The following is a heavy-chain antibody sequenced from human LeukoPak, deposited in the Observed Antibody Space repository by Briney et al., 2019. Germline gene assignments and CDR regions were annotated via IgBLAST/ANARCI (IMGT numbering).Heavy chain of an antibody. CDR2: VNPSGGST. CDR3: ARGRLSGDYDSSGYYPRFDY. Sequence: AASVKVSCKASEYTFTSYYMHWVRQAPGQGLEWMGIVNPSGGSTSYAQKFQGRVTMTRDTSTSTVYMELSSLRSEDTAVYYCARGRLSGDYDSSGYYPRFDYWGQGTLVTVSS. V-gene: IGHV1-46*01. CDR1: EYTFTSYY. D-gene: IGHD3-22*01. J-gene: IGHJ4*02.